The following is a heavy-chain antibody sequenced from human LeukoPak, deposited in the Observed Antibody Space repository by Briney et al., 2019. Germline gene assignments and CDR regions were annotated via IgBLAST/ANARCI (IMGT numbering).Heavy chain of an antibody. J-gene: IGHJ4*02. CDR1: GFSIRSSHY. Sequence: PSETLSLTCAVSGFSIRSSHYWGWIRQPPGKGLVWVGSIYRSESAYYNPSLKSRVTMSVDTSKNQFSLKLSSVTAADTAVYYCARVTYFYHSDGYYYFYQWGQGNLVTVSS. D-gene: IGHD3-22*01. CDR2: IYRSESA. V-gene: IGHV4-38-2*01. CDR3: ARVTYFYHSDGYYYFYQ.